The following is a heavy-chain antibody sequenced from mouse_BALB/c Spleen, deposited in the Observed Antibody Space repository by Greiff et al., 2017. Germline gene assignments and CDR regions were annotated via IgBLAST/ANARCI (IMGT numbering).Heavy chain of an antibody. V-gene: IGHV1-7*01. D-gene: IGHD6-5*01. CDR3: ARPYAAWFAY. Sequence: VQLQQSGAELAKPGASVKMSCKASGYTFTSYWMHWVKQRPGQGLEWIGYINPSTGYTEYNQKFKDKATLTADKSSSTAYMQLSSLTSEDSAVYYCARPYAAWFAYWGQGTLVTVS. J-gene: IGHJ3*01. CDR1: GYTFTSYW. CDR2: INPSTGYT.